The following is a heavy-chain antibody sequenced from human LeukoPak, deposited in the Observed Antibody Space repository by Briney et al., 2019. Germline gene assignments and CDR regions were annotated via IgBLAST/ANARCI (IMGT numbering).Heavy chain of an antibody. V-gene: IGHV4-61*01. D-gene: IGHD2-15*01. Sequence: PSETLSLTCTVSGGSVSTDNYYWSWIRQPPGKGLEWIGYIYYSGSTNYNPSLKSRVTISIDTSKNQFSLKLSSVTAADTAVYYCATHPPKLCTGGSCSDYWGQGTLVTVSS. J-gene: IGHJ4*02. CDR3: ATHPPKLCTGGSCSDY. CDR2: IYYSGST. CDR1: GGSVSTDNYY.